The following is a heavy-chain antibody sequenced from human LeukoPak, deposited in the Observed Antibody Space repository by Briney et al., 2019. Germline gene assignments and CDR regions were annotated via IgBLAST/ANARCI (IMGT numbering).Heavy chain of an antibody. CDR2: IRYDGINK. D-gene: IGHD3-3*01. CDR3: AKDARFLEWLFYFDY. Sequence: PGGSPRLSCAASGFTFSSYAMHWVRQAPGKGLEWVAFIRYDGINKYSADSVKGRFTISRDNSKNTLYLQMNSLRAEDTAVYYCAKDARFLEWLFYFDYWGQGTLVTVSS. J-gene: IGHJ4*02. CDR1: GFTFSSYA. V-gene: IGHV3-30*02.